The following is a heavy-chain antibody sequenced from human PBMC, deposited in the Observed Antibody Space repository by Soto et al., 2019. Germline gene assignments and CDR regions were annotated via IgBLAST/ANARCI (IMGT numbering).Heavy chain of an antibody. V-gene: IGHV1-69*13. Sequence: GASVKVSCKASGGTFSSYGISWVRQAPGQGLEWLGGIVPMFGTINYAQEFQGRVTVTADESTSTAYMEVSSLRYDDTAVYYCARDVGRRSSRALEYWGQGTLVTVSS. J-gene: IGHJ4*02. D-gene: IGHD6-6*01. CDR3: ARDVGRRSSRALEY. CDR1: GGTFSSYG. CDR2: IVPMFGTI.